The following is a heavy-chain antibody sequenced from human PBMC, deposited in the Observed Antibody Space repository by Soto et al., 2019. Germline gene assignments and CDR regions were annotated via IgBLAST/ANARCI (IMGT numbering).Heavy chain of an antibody. Sequence: QVQLVESGGGEVQPGRSLTISCAASGFTFSTYGMHWVRQTPGKGLEWVAVISYDGTNKFYSDSVKGRFTISRDNFKNTLTLQMNSLRTDDTAVYSCAKDLQSYGDYDYYCYGIDVWALGTRVTVSS. CDR1: GFTFSTYG. CDR2: ISYDGTNK. D-gene: IGHD4-17*01. CDR3: AKDLQSYGDYDYYCYGIDV. J-gene: IGHJ6*02. V-gene: IGHV3-30*18.